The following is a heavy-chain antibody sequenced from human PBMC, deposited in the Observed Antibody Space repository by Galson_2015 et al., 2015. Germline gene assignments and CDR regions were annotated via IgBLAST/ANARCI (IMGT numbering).Heavy chain of an antibody. D-gene: IGHD3-22*01. CDR3: TRTGLCYDTSCQPDAGNSFGI. CDR2: ISSSSTSI. CDR1: GFTFSDYT. J-gene: IGHJ3*02. Sequence: SLRLSCAASGFTFSDYTVNWVRQAPGKGLEWVSSISSSSTSIYYADSVKGRFTISRDNAKNSLFLQMSGLGAEDTAEYHYTRTGLCYDTSCQPDAGNSFGIWGPGTMVTASS. V-gene: IGHV3-21*01.